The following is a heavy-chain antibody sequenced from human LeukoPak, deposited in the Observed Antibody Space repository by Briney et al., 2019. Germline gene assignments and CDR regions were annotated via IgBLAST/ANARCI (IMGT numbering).Heavy chain of an antibody. J-gene: IGHJ4*02. CDR3: AHPAWELTL. D-gene: IGHD1-26*01. Sequence: PSETLSLTCAVYGGSFSGYYWSWIRQPPGKGLEWIGEINHSGSTNYNPSLKSRVTISVDTSKNQFSLKLSSVTAADTAVYYCAHPAWELTLWGQGTLVTDSS. CDR1: GGSFSGYY. CDR2: INHSGST. V-gene: IGHV4-34*01.